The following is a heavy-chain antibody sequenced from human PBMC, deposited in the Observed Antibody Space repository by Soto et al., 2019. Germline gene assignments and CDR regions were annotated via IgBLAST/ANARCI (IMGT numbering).Heavy chain of an antibody. Sequence: QLQLQESGPGLVKPSETLSLTCTVSCGSISSSSYYWGWIRQPPGKGLEWIGSIYYSGSTYYNPSLNSRVTISVDTSKNQFSLKLSSVTAADTAVYYCAEGSSSWPLYFDYWGQGTLVTVSS. CDR3: AEGSSSWPLYFDY. J-gene: IGHJ4*02. D-gene: IGHD6-13*01. CDR1: CGSISSSSYY. V-gene: IGHV4-39*01. CDR2: IYYSGST.